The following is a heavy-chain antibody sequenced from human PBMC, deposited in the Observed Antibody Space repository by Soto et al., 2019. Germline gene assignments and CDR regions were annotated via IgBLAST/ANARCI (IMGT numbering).Heavy chain of an antibody. Sequence: GGSLRLSCASSGFIFSSYAMSWVRQAPGKGLEWVSGISSSGGSTYYADSVKGRFTISRDNSKNTLYLQMNSLRGEDTAVYYCAKDALSTSWYEFDYWGQGTLVTVSS. CDR1: GFIFSSYA. CDR3: AKDALSTSWYEFDY. D-gene: IGHD6-13*01. J-gene: IGHJ4*02. CDR2: ISSSGGST. V-gene: IGHV3-23*01.